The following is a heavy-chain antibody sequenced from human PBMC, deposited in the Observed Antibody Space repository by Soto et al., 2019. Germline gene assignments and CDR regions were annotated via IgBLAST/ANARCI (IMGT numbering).Heavy chain of an antibody. Sequence: QVQLQESGPGLVRPSETLSLTCTVSSDSISSYYWIWIRQSPGKGLEWIGYTDYSGNTNSNPSLKSGVTRSGDTSKNQFSLRLSSVTAADMAVYYCARAVGDPLYYLDYWGQGTLVTVSS. D-gene: IGHD6-19*01. V-gene: IGHV4-59*08. CDR2: TDYSGNT. CDR3: ARAVGDPLYYLDY. CDR1: SDSISSYY. J-gene: IGHJ4*02.